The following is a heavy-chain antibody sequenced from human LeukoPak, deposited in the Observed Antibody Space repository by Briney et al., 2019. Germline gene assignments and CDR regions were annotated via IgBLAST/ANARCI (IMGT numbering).Heavy chain of an antibody. D-gene: IGHD3-22*01. CDR1: GYTFTGYY. CDR3: ASYYDSSGYHPSRFDY. CDR2: INPASGAT. Sequence: GPSVKLSCHASGYTFTGYYMHWVRQAPGQGLEWMGWINPASGATYYAQKFQDRVTMTRDTSITTGYMELSRLISDDTAMYYCASYYDSSGYHPSRFDYWGQGTLVTVSS. J-gene: IGHJ4*02. V-gene: IGHV1-2*02.